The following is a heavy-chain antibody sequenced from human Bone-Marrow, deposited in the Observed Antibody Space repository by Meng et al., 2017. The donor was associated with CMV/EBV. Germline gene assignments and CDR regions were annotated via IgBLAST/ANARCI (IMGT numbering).Heavy chain of an antibody. D-gene: IGHD2-15*01. J-gene: IGHJ4*02. CDR1: SSFTGYY. CDR3: ASQFGYCSGGSCYYLY. CDR2: INPNGGGT. Sequence: SSFTGYYMHWVRQAPGQGLEWMGWINPNGGGTNYAQKFQGRVTMTRDTSISTAYMELSRLRSDDTAVYYCASQFGYCSGGSCYYLYWGQGTLVTVSS. V-gene: IGHV1-2*02.